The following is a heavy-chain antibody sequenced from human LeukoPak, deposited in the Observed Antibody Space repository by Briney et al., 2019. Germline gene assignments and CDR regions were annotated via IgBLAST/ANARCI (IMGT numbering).Heavy chain of an antibody. CDR3: ARHRVPDYDFWSGYLDAFDI. D-gene: IGHD3-3*01. CDR1: GGPISSYY. CDR2: IYYSGST. Sequence: SETLSLTCTVSGGPISSYYWSWIRQPPGKGLEWIGYIYYSGSTNYNPSLKSRVTISVDTSKNQFSLKLSSVTAADTAVYYCARHRVPDYDFWSGYLDAFDIWGQGTMVTVSS. J-gene: IGHJ3*02. V-gene: IGHV4-59*08.